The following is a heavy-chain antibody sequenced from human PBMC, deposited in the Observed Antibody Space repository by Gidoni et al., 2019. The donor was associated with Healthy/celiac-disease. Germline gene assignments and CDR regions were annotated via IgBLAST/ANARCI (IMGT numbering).Heavy chain of an antibody. CDR1: GGSFSGYY. CDR3: AREDRLRGDGCRY. J-gene: IGHJ4*02. D-gene: IGHD4-17*01. CDR2: INHSGST. Sequence: QVQLQQWGAGWLTPQETLTLTCAVYGGSFSGYYWRWIRQPPGKRLEWIGEINHSGSTNYNPSLKSRVTISVDTSKNQFSLKLSSVTAADTAVYYCAREDRLRGDGCRYWGQGTLVTVSS. V-gene: IGHV4-34*01.